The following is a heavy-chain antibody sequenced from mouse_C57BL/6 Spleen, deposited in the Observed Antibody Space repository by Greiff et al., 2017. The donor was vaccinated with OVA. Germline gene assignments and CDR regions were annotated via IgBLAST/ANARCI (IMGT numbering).Heavy chain of an antibody. CDR3: ARLEDSSGSFDY. V-gene: IGHV1-80*01. CDR2: IYPGDGDT. D-gene: IGHD3-2*02. Sequence: QVQLQQSGAELVKPGASVKISCKASGYAFSSYWMNWVKQRPGKGLEWIGQIYPGDGDTNYNGKFKGKATLTADKSSSTAYMQLSSLTSEDSAVYCCARLEDSSGSFDYWGQGTTLTVSS. CDR1: GYAFSSYW. J-gene: IGHJ2*01.